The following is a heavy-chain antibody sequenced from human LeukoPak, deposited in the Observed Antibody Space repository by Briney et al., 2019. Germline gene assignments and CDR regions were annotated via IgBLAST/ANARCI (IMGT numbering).Heavy chain of an antibody. CDR3: ARVYYYDSSGYYQPSGYFQH. CDR1: GFTFSDYY. D-gene: IGHD3-22*01. V-gene: IGHV3-11*06. CDR2: ISSSSGYT. Sequence: GGSLRLSCAASGFTFSDYYMSWIRQAPGKGLEWVSYISSSSGYTNYADSVKGRFTISRDNAKNSLYLQMNSLRAEDTAVYYCARVYYYDSSGYYQPSGYFQHWGQGTLVTVSS. J-gene: IGHJ1*01.